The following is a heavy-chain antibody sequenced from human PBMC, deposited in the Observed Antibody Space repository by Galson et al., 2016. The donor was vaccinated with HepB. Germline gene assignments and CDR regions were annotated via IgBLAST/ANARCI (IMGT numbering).Heavy chain of an antibody. D-gene: IGHD6-19*01. J-gene: IGHJ3*01. CDR3: ARDLWRAGQDAYDV. V-gene: IGHV4-4*02. Sequence: ETLSLTCSVSGGSISSNNWWNWVRQSPEKGLEWIGGIFHTGTTNDNPSFKSRVIMSVDKSKNDFSLKLTSVTAADTAVYYCARDLWRAGQDAYDVWGQGTMVTVSS. CDR1: GGSISSNNW. CDR2: IFHTGTT.